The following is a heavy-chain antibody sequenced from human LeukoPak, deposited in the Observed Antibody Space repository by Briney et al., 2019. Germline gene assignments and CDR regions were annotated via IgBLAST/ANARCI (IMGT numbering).Heavy chain of an antibody. Sequence: SETLSLTCTVSGYSVSSAFYWGWIRQPPGKGLEWVGIIYHSGNTYYNPSLKSRVTISVDTSKNQFSLKLSSVTAADTAVYYCARDNYYGSGSYGYVDYWGQGTLVTVSS. J-gene: IGHJ4*02. D-gene: IGHD3-10*01. CDR2: IYHSGNT. CDR1: GYSVSSAFY. V-gene: IGHV4-38-2*02. CDR3: ARDNYYGSGSYGYVDY.